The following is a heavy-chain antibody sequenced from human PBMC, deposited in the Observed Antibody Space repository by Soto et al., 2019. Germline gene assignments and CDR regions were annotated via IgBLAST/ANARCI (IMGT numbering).Heavy chain of an antibody. J-gene: IGHJ3*02. CDR3: VREPRYWSGGSCSIMGDAFDI. V-gene: IGHV3-66*01. Sequence: EVQLVESGGGLVQPGGSLRLSCVASGFSVTDIYMNWVRQAPGKGLEWVSVIYNEFTDYADSVRGRFSISTDSSKNAQYLQMNSLRAEDSAVYYCVREPRYWSGGSCSIMGDAFDIWGQGTKVTVSS. CDR2: IYNEFT. CDR1: GFSVTDIY. D-gene: IGHD2-15*01.